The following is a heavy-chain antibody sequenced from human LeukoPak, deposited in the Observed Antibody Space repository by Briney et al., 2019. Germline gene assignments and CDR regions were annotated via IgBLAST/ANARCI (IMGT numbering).Heavy chain of an antibody. CDR2: ISSSGSTI. CDR3: ARVGSYYPSGPNDY. J-gene: IGHJ4*02. V-gene: IGHV3-48*03. CDR1: GFTFSSYE. Sequence: GGSLRLSCAASGFTFSSYEMNWVRQAPGKGLEWGSYISSSGSTIYYADSVKGRFTISRDNAKNSLYLQMNSLRAEDTAVYYCARVGSYYPSGPNDYWGQGTLVTVSS. D-gene: IGHD1-26*01.